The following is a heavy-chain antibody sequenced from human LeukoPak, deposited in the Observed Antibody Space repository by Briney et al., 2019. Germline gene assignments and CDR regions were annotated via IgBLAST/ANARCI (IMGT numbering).Heavy chain of an antibody. CDR3: ARLSYYYYGMDV. CDR2: ISGSGGST. V-gene: IGHV3-23*01. Sequence: TGGSLRLSCAASGFTFSSYAMSWVREAPGKGLEWVSAISGSGGSTYYADSVKGRFTISRDNSKNTLYLQMNSLRAEDTAVYYCARLSYYYYGMDVWGQGTTVTVSS. J-gene: IGHJ6*02. CDR1: GFTFSSYA.